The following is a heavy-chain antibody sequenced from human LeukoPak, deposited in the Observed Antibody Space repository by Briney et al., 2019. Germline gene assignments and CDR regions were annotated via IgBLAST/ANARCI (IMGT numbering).Heavy chain of an antibody. CDR3: ATIWRDL. CDR1: GYAISSGYY. CDR2: IYYSGST. J-gene: IGHJ2*01. V-gene: IGHV4-38-2*02. Sequence: PSETLSLTCTVSGYAISSGYYWGWIRQPPGKGLEWIGSIYYSGSTYYNPSLKSRLTISVNTSRKQFSLNLNSVTAADTAVYYCATIWRDLWGRGTLVTVSS. D-gene: IGHD2/OR15-2a*01.